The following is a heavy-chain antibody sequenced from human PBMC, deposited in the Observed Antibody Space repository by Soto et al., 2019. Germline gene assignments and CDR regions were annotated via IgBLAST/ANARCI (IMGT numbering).Heavy chain of an antibody. CDR3: ATDLWAAAGTGFDY. CDR1: GYTLTELS. Sequence: ASVKVSCKVSGYTLTELSMHWVRQAPGKGLEWMGGFDPEDGETIYAQKFQGRVTMTEDTFTDTAYMELSSLRSEDTAVYYCATDLWAAAGTGFDYWGQGTLVTVSS. D-gene: IGHD6-13*01. V-gene: IGHV1-24*01. J-gene: IGHJ4*02. CDR2: FDPEDGET.